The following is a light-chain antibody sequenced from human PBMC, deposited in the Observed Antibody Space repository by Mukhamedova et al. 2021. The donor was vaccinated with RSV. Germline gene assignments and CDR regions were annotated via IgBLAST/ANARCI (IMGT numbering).Light chain of an antibody. J-gene: IGKJ5*01. V-gene: IGKV2-28*01. Sequence: SLLHSNGYNYLAWYLQKPGQSPQLLIYLGSNRASGVPDRFSGTGSGTDFTLKISRVEAEDVGVYYCMQALQIPPTFGQGTRLEI. CDR2: LGS. CDR1: SLLHSNGYNY. CDR3: MQALQIPPT.